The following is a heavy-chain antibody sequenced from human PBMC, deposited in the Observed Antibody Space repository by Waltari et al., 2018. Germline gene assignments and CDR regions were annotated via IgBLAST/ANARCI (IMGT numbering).Heavy chain of an antibody. J-gene: IGHJ4*02. CDR1: GFTFSSYG. V-gene: IGHV3-21*01. CDR2: ISSSSSYI. CDR3: ARYYGDYNLGSDY. D-gene: IGHD4-17*01. Sequence: EVQLVESGGGLVKHGGSLCLSCAASGFTFSSYGLNWVSRAPGKGLEWVSSISSSSSYIYYADSVKGRFTISRDNAKNSLYLQMNSLRAEDTAVYYCARYYGDYNLGSDYWGQGTLVTVSS.